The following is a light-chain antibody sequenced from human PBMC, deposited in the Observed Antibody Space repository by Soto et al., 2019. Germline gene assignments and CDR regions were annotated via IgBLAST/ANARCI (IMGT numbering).Light chain of an antibody. CDR3: MQALQTPLT. CDR1: QSLLHSNGYNY. CDR2: LGS. V-gene: IGKV2-28*01. Sequence: IVMTQSPLSLPVTPGEPASISCRSSQSLLHSNGYNYLDWYLQKPGQSPQLLIYLGSNRASGVPDEFSGSGSGTECTLQISRVEAEDVGVYYCMQALQTPLTFGGGTKVEIK. J-gene: IGKJ4*01.